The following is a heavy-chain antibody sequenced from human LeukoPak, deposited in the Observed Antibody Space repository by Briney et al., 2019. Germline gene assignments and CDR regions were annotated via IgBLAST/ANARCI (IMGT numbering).Heavy chain of an antibody. CDR2: IYYSGST. D-gene: IGHD2-2*01. CDR3: ARARSRGYCSSTSCYYFDY. CDR1: GGSISSYY. Sequence: SETLSLTCTVSGGSISSYYWSWIRQPPGKGLEWIGYIYYSGSTNYNPSLKSRVTISVDTSKNQFSLKLSSVTAADTAVYYCARARSRGYCSSTSCYYFDYWGQGILVTVSS. J-gene: IGHJ4*02. V-gene: IGHV4-59*01.